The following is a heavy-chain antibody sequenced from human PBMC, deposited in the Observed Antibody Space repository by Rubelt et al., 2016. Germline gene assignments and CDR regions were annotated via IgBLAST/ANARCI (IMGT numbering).Heavy chain of an antibody. CDR1: D. V-gene: IGHV1-8*01. CDR3: ARGYGTHYSFDN. Sequence: DINWVRQATGQGLEWMRWMNPNSGNTGYAQKFRGRVTMTKNTSISTAYMELSSLRSDDTALYYCARGYGTHYSFDNWGQGTLVTVSS. CDR2: MNPNSGNT. D-gene: IGHD4-17*01. J-gene: IGHJ4*02.